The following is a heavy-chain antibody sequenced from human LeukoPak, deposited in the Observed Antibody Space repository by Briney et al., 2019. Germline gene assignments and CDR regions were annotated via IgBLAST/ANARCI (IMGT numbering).Heavy chain of an antibody. CDR3: ARERGIAARSFDY. CDR1: GFTFSDYY. J-gene: IGHJ4*02. V-gene: IGHV3-11*01. CDR2: ISSSGSTI. D-gene: IGHD6-6*01. Sequence: GGSLRRSCAASGFTFSDYYMSWIRQAPGQGLEWVSYISSSGSTIYYADSVKGRFTISRDNAKNSLYLQMNSLRAEDTAVYYCARERGIAARSFDYWGQGTLVTVSS.